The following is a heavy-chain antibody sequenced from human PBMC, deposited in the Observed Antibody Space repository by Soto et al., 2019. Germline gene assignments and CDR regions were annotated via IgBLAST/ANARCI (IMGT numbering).Heavy chain of an antibody. D-gene: IGHD3-9*01. V-gene: IGHV1-3*01. J-gene: IGHJ4*02. CDR1: GYTFTSYA. Sequence: ASVKVSCKASGYTFTSYAMHWVRQAPGQRLEWMGWINAGNGNTKYSQKFQGRVTITRDTSASTAYMELSSLRSEDTAVYYCARGDILTGYTKIDYWGQGTLVTVSS. CDR2: INAGNGNT. CDR3: ARGDILTGYTKIDY.